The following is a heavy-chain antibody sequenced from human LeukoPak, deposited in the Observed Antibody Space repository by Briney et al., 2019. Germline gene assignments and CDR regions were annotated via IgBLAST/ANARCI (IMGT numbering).Heavy chain of an antibody. D-gene: IGHD3-3*01. Sequence: ASVKVSFKASGYTFTSYGISWVRQAPGQGLEWMGWISAYNGNTNYSQKLQGRVTMTTDTSTSTAYMELRSLRSDDTAVYYCARDPPQLRFLGWLRPYGMDVWGQGTTVTVSS. CDR2: ISAYNGNT. V-gene: IGHV1-18*01. J-gene: IGHJ6*02. CDR1: GYTFTSYG. CDR3: ARDPPQLRFLGWLRPYGMDV.